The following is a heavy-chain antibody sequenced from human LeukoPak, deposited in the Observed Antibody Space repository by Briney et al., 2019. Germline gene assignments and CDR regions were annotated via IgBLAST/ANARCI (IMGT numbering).Heavy chain of an antibody. CDR1: GYTFTGYY. Sequence: ASVKVSCKASGYTFTGYYMHWVRQAPGQGLEWMGRINPNSGGTNYAQKFQGRVTMTRDTSISTAYMELSRLRSGDTAVYYCARLSVDTAMVAAFDIWGKGTMVTVSS. CDR3: ARLSVDTAMVAAFDI. V-gene: IGHV1-2*06. J-gene: IGHJ3*02. CDR2: INPNSGGT. D-gene: IGHD5-18*01.